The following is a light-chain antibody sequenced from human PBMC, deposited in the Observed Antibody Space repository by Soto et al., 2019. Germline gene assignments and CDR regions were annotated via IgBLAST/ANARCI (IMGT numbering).Light chain of an antibody. J-gene: IGKJ1*01. Sequence: DIQMNQSPSTLSGSVGDRVTITCRASQTISSWLAWYQQKPGKAPKLLIYKASTLKSGVPSRFSGSGPGTEFTLIISGLQPDDSATYYCQQYTNTNNPWMFGQGTKVDVK. CDR1: QTISSW. CDR3: QQYTNTNNPWM. V-gene: IGKV1-5*03. CDR2: KAS.